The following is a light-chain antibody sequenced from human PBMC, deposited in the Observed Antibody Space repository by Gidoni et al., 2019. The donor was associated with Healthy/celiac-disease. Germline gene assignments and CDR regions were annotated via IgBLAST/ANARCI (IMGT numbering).Light chain of an antibody. CDR3: QAWDSNWV. V-gene: IGLV3-1*01. CDR1: KLGDKY. J-gene: IGLJ3*02. Sequence: SYALTQPPSVSVSPGQTASITCSGDKLGDKYACWYQQKPGQSPVLVIYQDSKRPSGIPERFSGSNSGNTATLTISGTQAMEEADYYCQAWDSNWVFGGGTKLTVL. CDR2: QDS.